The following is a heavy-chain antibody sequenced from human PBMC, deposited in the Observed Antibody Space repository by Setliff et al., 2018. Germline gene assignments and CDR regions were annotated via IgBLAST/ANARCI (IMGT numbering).Heavy chain of an antibody. CDR2: IYHSGHT. CDR1: GGSISSTNW. V-gene: IGHV4-4*02. J-gene: IGHJ5*01. CDR3: AGTVTNGFYPDS. Sequence: PSETLSLTCAVSGGSISSTNWWSWVRQPPGKGLEWIGEIYHSGHTKYNPSLKSRVTISVDKSNSQFFLRLNSVTAADTAVYYCAGTVTNGFYPDSWGQGTLVTVSS. D-gene: IGHD4-17*01.